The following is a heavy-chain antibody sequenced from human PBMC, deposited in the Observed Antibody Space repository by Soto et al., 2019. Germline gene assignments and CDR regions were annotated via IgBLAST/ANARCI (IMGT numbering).Heavy chain of an antibody. V-gene: IGHV3-73*01. CDR1: GFTFSGSA. CDR3: TTSIAAAGTNVRPYYYYMDV. CDR2: IRSKANSYAT. D-gene: IGHD6-13*01. Sequence: GGSLRLSCAASGFTFSGSAMHWVRQASGKGLEWVGRIRSKANSYATAYAASVKGRFTISRDDSKNTAYLQMNSLKTEDTAVYYCTTSIAAAGTNVRPYYYYMDVWGKGTTVTVSS. J-gene: IGHJ6*03.